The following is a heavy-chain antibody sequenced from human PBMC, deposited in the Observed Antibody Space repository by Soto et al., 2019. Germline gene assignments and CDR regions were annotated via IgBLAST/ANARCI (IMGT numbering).Heavy chain of an antibody. CDR2: IYPGDSDT. J-gene: IGHJ4*02. CDR1: GYSFTSYW. D-gene: IGHD5-12*01. Sequence: EVQLVQSGAEVKKPGESLKISCQGSGYSFTSYWIAWVRQMPGKGLEWMGIIYPGDSDTRYSPSFQGQVTISADKSIRTAYLQWSSLKASDTAMYFCVRPVDGFNDPYYFDYWGQGTLVTVSS. CDR3: VRPVDGFNDPYYFDY. V-gene: IGHV5-51*01.